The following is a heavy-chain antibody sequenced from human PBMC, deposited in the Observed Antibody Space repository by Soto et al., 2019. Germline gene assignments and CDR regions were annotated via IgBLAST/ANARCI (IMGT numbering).Heavy chain of an antibody. V-gene: IGHV3-23*01. CDR2: IDGSGAGT. J-gene: IGHJ4*02. CDR3: AKGDILTGSGPGWDY. CDR1: GFTFSSYA. D-gene: IGHD3-9*01. Sequence: EVQLLESGGGLVQPGGSLRLSCVASGFTFSSYAMSWVRQAPGRGLECVSSIDGSGAGTYYSDSVRGRFTISRDNSKNTLDLQMDSLRAEDTAVYYCAKGDILTGSGPGWDYWGQGTLVTVSS.